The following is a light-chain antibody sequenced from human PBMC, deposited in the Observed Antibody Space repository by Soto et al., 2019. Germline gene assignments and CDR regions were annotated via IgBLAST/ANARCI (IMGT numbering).Light chain of an antibody. CDR2: LGS. CDR1: QSLLQTNGYNY. J-gene: IGKJ4*01. Sequence: DIVMTQSPLSLPVTPGEPASISCRSSQSLLQTNGYNYLDWYLQKPGQSPQLLIYLGSNRASGVPDRFSGSGSGTDFTLKISRVEAEDVGVYYCMQALQTPLTFGGGNKVDIK. CDR3: MQALQTPLT. V-gene: IGKV2-28*01.